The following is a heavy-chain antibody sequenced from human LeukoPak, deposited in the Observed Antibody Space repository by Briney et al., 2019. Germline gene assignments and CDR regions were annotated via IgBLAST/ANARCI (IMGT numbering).Heavy chain of an antibody. CDR2: IYPYDSDI. CDR3: ARRALGGYFDT. V-gene: IGHV5-51*01. D-gene: IGHD6-25*01. CDR1: GYNFPTYW. Sequence: GESLKISCKGSGYNFPTYWIGWVRQMPGKGVEWMGIIYPYDSDIRYNPSFQGQVTISADKSISTAYLQWSSLKASDTACYYCARRALGGYFDTWGQGTLVTVSS. J-gene: IGHJ5*02.